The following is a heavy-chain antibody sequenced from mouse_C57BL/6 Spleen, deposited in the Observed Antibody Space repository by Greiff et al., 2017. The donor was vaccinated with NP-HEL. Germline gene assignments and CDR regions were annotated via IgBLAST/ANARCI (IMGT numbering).Heavy chain of an antibody. CDR1: GYTFTSYW. CDR3: ARIYYGNSYYAMDY. D-gene: IGHD2-1*01. V-gene: IGHV1-55*01. J-gene: IGHJ4*01. Sequence: QVQLQQPGAELVQPGASVKMSCKASGYTFTSYWITWVKQRPGQGLEWIGDIYPGSGSTNYNEKFKSKATLTVDTSSSTAYMQLSSLTSEDSAVYYCARIYYGNSYYAMDYWGQGTSVTVSS. CDR2: IYPGSGST.